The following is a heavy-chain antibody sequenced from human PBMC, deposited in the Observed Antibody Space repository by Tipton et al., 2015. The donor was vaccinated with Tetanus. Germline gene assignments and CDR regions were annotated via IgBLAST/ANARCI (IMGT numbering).Heavy chain of an antibody. CDR2: SWYDGTDQ. Sequence: SLRLSCAASGFIFSSYGIHWVRQAPGKGLEWVAVSWYDGTDQYYADSVKGRFTISRDNSKNTLYLQMNSLRAEDTALYYCAREADCSGGSCSSGDFDNWGQGTQVTVSS. CDR3: AREADCSGGSCSSGDFDN. D-gene: IGHD2-15*01. CDR1: GFIFSSYG. V-gene: IGHV3-33*01. J-gene: IGHJ4*02.